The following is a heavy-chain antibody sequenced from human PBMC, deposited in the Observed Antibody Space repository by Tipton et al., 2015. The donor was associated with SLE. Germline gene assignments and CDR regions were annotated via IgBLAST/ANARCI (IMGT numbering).Heavy chain of an antibody. D-gene: IGHD4-17*01. Sequence: QLVQSGPEVKKPGASVKVSCKASGYTFTGYYMHLVRQAPGQGLEWMGWINPNSGVTKYAQQFQGRVTMATDTSISTAYMELSRLSSDDTAMYYCASSMTTVTTEYYGMDVWGQGTTVTVSS. CDR1: GYTFTGYY. CDR2: INPNSGVT. CDR3: ASSMTTVTTEYYGMDV. V-gene: IGHV1-2*02. J-gene: IGHJ6*02.